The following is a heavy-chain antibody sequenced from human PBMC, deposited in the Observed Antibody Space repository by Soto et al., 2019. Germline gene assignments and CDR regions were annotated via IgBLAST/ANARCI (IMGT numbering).Heavy chain of an antibody. CDR2: ISGSGGST. V-gene: IGHV3-23*01. Sequence: PGGSLTLSSAASGFTFSSYAMSWVRQAPGKGLEWVSAISGSGGSTYYADSVKGRFTISRDNSKNTLYLQMNSLRAEDTAVYYCAKDPWSGQEEMATTFDYWGQGTLVTVSS. CDR3: AKDPWSGQEEMATTFDY. D-gene: IGHD5-12*01. J-gene: IGHJ4*02. CDR1: GFTFSSYA.